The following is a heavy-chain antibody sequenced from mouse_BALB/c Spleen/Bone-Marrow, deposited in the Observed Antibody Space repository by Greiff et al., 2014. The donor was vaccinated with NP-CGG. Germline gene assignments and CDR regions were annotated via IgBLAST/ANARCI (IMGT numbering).Heavy chain of an antibody. J-gene: IGHJ4*01. V-gene: IGHV1S34*01. Sequence: LVKTGASVKISCKASGYSFTGYYMHWVKQSHGKSLEWIGYISCYNGATSYNQNFKGKATFTVDTSSSTAYMQCNSLTAEAAAVYYSVRRGKPLVCWAMDFWGPGTSVAVSS. D-gene: IGHD2-10*02. CDR2: ISCYNGAT. CDR1: GYSFTGYY. CDR3: VRRGKPLVCWAMDF.